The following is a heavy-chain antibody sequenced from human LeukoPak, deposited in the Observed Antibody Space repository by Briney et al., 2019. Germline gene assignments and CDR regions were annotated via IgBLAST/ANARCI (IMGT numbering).Heavy chain of an antibody. CDR2: IKQDGSEK. CDR1: GFIFSSYW. J-gene: IGHJ3*02. CDR3: ARERGYQLLKDHDAFDI. Sequence: GGSLRLSCAASGFIFSSYWMSWVRQAPGKGLEWVANIKQDGSEKYYVDSVKGRFTISRDNAKNSLYLQMNSLRAEDTAVYYCARERGYQLLKDHDAFDIWGQGTMVTVSS. D-gene: IGHD2-2*01. V-gene: IGHV3-7*01.